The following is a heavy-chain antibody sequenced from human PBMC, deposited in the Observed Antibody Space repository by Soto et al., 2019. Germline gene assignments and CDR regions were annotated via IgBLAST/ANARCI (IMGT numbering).Heavy chain of an antibody. Sequence: PVGSLRLSCAASGFTGSSKYMSWVRQAPGKGLEWVSVIYCGGSIYYGDSVKGRFTISRDTSKNTVSLQMNSLRAEDTAVYYCARDPGIWAIDIWGQGTMVTVSS. CDR1: GFTGSSKY. V-gene: IGHV3-66*01. CDR2: IYCGGSI. CDR3: ARDPGIWAIDI. J-gene: IGHJ3*02.